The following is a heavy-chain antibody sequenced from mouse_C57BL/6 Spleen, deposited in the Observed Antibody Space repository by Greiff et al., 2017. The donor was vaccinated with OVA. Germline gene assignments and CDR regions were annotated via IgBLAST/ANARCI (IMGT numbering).Heavy chain of an antibody. D-gene: IGHD1-1*02. J-gene: IGHJ3*01. CDR3: GSICCGGSYVAY. Sequence: QVQLQQPGAELVKPGASVKMSCKASGYTFTSYWITWVKQRPGQGLEWIGDIYPGSGSTNYNEKFKSKATLTVDTSSSTAYMQLSSLTSEDSAVYYCGSICCGGSYVAYWGQGTLVTVAA. V-gene: IGHV1-55*01. CDR1: GYTFTSYW. CDR2: IYPGSGST.